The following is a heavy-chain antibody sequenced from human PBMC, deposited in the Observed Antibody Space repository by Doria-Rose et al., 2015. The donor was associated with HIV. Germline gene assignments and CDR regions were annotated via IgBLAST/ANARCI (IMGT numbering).Heavy chain of an antibody. J-gene: IGHJ4*02. V-gene: IGHV2-26*01. CDR3: ARIKSSRWYHKYYFDF. CDR1: GVSLSSPGMG. CDR2: ISADDAR. Sequence: QVTLKESGPVLVKPTETLTLTCTVSGVSLSSPGMGVSWIRQPPGKALEWLANISADDARSYKTSLKSRLTIARGTSKSEVVLTMTVWDPVDTSTYYCARIKSSRWYHKYYFDFWGEGTLVIVSA. D-gene: IGHD6-13*01.